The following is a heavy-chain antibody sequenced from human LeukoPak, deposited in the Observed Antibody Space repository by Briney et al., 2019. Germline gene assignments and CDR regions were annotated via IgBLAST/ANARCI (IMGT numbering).Heavy chain of an antibody. CDR2: ISGSGGST. Sequence: GGSLRLSCAATGFTFSSYAMSWVRQAPGKGLEWVSAISGSGGSTYYADSVKGRFTISRDNSKNTLYLQMNSLRAEDTAVYYCAECTRQLVLYYFDYWGQGTLVTVSS. V-gene: IGHV3-23*01. CDR1: GFTFSSYA. J-gene: IGHJ4*02. CDR3: AECTRQLVLYYFDY. D-gene: IGHD6-6*01.